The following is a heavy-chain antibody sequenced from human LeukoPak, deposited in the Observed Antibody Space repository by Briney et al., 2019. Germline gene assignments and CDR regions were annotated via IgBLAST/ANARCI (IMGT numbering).Heavy chain of an antibody. D-gene: IGHD3-3*01. CDR1: GDSITNYY. CDR2: ISTSGNT. Sequence: PSETLSLTCTVSGDSITNYYWSWIRQPAGKGLDYIGRISTSGNTNYNPSLKSRVTMSIDRSKNQFSLNLSSVTAADTAVYYCARNPVSGPNPKYDFWGQGTLVTVPS. CDR3: ARNPVSGPNPKYDF. J-gene: IGHJ4*02. V-gene: IGHV4-4*07.